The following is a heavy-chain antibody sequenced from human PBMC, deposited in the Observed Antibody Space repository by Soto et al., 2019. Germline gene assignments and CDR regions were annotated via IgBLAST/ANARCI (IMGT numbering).Heavy chain of an antibody. D-gene: IGHD3-3*01. CDR2: ISSSSSSYI. J-gene: IGHJ6*03. Sequence: GGSLRLSCAASGFTFSSYSMNWFRQAPGKGLEWVSSISSSSSSYIYYADSVKGRFTISRDNAKNSLYLQMNSLRAEDTAVYYCARDNYDFWSGYYSIKNYYYYMDVWGKGTTVTVSS. CDR1: GFTFSSYS. V-gene: IGHV3-21*01. CDR3: ARDNYDFWSGYYSIKNYYYYMDV.